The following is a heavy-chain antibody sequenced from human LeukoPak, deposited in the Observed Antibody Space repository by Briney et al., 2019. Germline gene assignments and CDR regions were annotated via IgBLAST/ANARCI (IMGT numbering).Heavy chain of an antibody. V-gene: IGHV4-59*11. CDR1: GFSISSHS. J-gene: IGHJ4*02. D-gene: IGHD2-15*01. CDR3: ARGVAI. Sequence: ASETLSLTGTGSGFSISSHSWSWIRQPPGKGLEGIARINYSGGGRSYNPSRKSRVTISVDTSKNQFSLKLSSMTAADMAVYYCARGVAIWGQGTLVTVSS. CDR2: INYSGGGR.